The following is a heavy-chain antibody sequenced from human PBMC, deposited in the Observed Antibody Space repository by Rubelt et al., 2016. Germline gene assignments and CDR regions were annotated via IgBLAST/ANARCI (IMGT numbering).Heavy chain of an antibody. CDR1: GFTFNQHW. J-gene: IGHJ4*02. V-gene: IGHV3-7*04. CDR2: VEPDGSEK. CDR3: ARGHYGRDY. D-gene: IGHD3-16*01. Sequence: EVQLLESGGGLVQPGGSLRLSCAASGFTFNQHWMSWVRQAPGKGLEWVADVEPDGSEKYYVDSVKGRFTISRDDPKNSVYLQMDGLGAEDTAVYHCARGHYGRDYWGQGTLVTVSS.